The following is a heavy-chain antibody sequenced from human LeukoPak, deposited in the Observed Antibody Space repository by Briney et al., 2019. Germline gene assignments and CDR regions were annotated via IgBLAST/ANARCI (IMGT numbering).Heavy chain of an antibody. Sequence: GGSLRLSCAASGFTVSSNYMNWVRQAPGKGLEWVSVIYSSGTTYYADSVKGRFTISRDNSKNTLYLQMNSLRAEDTAVYYCATLLRFLEGVVWGQGTLVTVSS. CDR1: GFTVSSNY. CDR3: ATLLRFLEGVV. V-gene: IGHV3-66*02. J-gene: IGHJ4*02. D-gene: IGHD3-3*01. CDR2: IYSSGTT.